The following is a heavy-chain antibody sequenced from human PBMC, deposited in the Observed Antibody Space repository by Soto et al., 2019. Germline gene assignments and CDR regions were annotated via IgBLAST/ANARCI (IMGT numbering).Heavy chain of an antibody. Sequence: GGSLRLSCTASGFTFGSYWMNWVRQAPGKGLEWVAIIKNDGSEKYYVDSVKGRFTISRDNAKNSLYLQMNSLRAEDTALYYCARDGHNWNDLDYWGQGTLVTVLL. J-gene: IGHJ4*02. CDR3: ARDGHNWNDLDY. CDR2: IKNDGSEK. V-gene: IGHV3-7*01. CDR1: GFTFGSYW. D-gene: IGHD1-20*01.